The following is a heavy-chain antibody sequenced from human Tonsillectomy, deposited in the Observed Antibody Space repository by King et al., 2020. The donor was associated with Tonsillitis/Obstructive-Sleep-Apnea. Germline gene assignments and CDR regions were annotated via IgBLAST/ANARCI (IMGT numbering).Heavy chain of an antibody. J-gene: IGHJ4*02. V-gene: IGHV3-30*04. CDR2: ISYDGSNK. CDR3: ARDRSEDYDFWSGYVL. CDR1: GFTFSSYA. D-gene: IGHD3-3*01. Sequence: VQLVESGGGVVQPGRSLRLSCAASGFTFSSYAMHWVRQAPGKGLEWVAVISYDGSNKYYADSVKGRFTISRDNYKNTLYLQMNSLRAEDMAVYYCARDRSEDYDFWSGYVLWGQGTLVTVSS.